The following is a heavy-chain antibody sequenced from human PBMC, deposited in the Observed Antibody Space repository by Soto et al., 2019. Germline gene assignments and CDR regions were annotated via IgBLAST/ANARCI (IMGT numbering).Heavy chain of an antibody. CDR2: IYSGGST. D-gene: IGHD1-26*01. V-gene: IGHV3-53*01. J-gene: IGHJ6*02. Sequence: ESGGGLIQPGGSLRLSCAASGFTVSSNYMSWVRQAPGKGLEWVSVIYSGGSTNYADSVKGRFTISRDISKNTVYFQMNSLRAEDAAVYYCARARSGNYFYYGLDVWGQGTTVTVSS. CDR3: ARARSGNYFYYGLDV. CDR1: GFTVSSNY.